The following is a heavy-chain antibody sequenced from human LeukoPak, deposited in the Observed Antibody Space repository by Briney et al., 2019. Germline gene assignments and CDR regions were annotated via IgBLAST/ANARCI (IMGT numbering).Heavy chain of an antibody. V-gene: IGHV4-59*05. CDR2: IYYSGST. CDR1: GFTFSSYE. Sequence: PGGSLRLSCAASGFTFSSYEMNWVRQAPGKGLEWIGSIYYSGSTYYNPSLKSRVTISVDTSKNQFSLKLSSVTAADTAVYYCASQYYDSSGYYIDYWGQGTLVTVSS. CDR3: ASQYYDSSGYYIDY. J-gene: IGHJ4*02. D-gene: IGHD3-22*01.